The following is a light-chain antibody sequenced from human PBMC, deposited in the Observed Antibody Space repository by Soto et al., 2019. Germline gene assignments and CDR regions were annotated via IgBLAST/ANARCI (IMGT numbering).Light chain of an antibody. V-gene: IGKV3-11*01. Sequence: EIVLTQSPATLSLSPGERATLSCRASQSVSSFLAWYQQKPGQAPRLLIYDASSRATGIPARFSGSGSGTEFTLTISSLEPEDFAVYYCHQRTNWPPLLTFGGGTKVEIK. J-gene: IGKJ4*01. CDR3: HQRTNWPPLLT. CDR2: DAS. CDR1: QSVSSF.